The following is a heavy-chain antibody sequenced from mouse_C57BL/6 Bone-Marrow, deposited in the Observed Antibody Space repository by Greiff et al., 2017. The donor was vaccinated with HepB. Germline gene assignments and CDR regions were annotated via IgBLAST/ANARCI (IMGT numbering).Heavy chain of an antibody. CDR3: ARSRGIFIRFDY. CDR2: INPNNGGT. V-gene: IGHV1-26*01. Sequence: EVKLQQSGPELVKPGASVKISCKASGYTFTDYYMNWVKQSHGKSLEWIGDINPNNGGTSYNQKFKGKATLTVDKSSSTAYMELRSLTSEDSAVYYCARSRGIFIRFDYWGQGTTLTVSS. J-gene: IGHJ2*01. D-gene: IGHD1-1*01. CDR1: GYTFTDYY.